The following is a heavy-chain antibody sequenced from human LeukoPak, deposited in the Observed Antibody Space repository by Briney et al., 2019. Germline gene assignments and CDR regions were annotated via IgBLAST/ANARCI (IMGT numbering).Heavy chain of an antibody. CDR1: GYTFTSYG. D-gene: IGHD3-9*01. J-gene: IGHJ4*02. CDR2: ISAYNGNT. CDR3: ARWATKYNDILTGYSDY. Sequence: ASVKVSCKASGYTFTSYGISWVRQAPGRGLEWMGWISAYNGNTNYAQKLQGRVTMTTDTSTSTAYMELRSLRSDDTAVYYCARWATKYNDILTGYSDYWGQGTLVTVSS. V-gene: IGHV1-18*01.